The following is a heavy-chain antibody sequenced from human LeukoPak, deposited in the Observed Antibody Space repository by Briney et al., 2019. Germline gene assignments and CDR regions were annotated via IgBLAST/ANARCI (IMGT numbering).Heavy chain of an antibody. J-gene: IGHJ5*02. CDR1: GGSISSYY. CDR3: ARGRGGRYWFDP. V-gene: IGHV4-59*01. D-gene: IGHD5-24*01. Sequence: PSETLSLTCTVSGGSISSYYWSWLRQPPGKGLEWIGYIYYSGSTNYNPSLMSRVTISVDTSKNQFSLKLSSVTAADTAVYYCARGRGGRYWFDPWGQGTLVTVSS. CDR2: IYYSGST.